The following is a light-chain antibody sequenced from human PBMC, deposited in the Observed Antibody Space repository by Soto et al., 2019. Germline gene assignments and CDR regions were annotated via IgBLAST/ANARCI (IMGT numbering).Light chain of an antibody. CDR2: EVS. CDR1: SIDVGIYNR. J-gene: IGLJ1*01. V-gene: IGLV2-18*02. Sequence: QSALTQPPSVSGSPGQSVAISCTGTSIDVGIYNRVSWYQQHPGAAPKLMIYEVSNRPSGVPDRFSGSKSGNTASLTISGLQAEDEADYYCNSYTGSSTYVFGTGTKVTVL. CDR3: NSYTGSSTYV.